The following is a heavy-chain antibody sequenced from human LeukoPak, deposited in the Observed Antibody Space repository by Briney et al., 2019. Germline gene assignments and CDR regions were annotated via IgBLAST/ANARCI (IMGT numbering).Heavy chain of an antibody. CDR2: ISWNSGSI. CDR1: GFTSDDYD. CDR3: AKGRGGIAAAGTDY. D-gene: IGHD6-13*01. V-gene: IGHV3-9*02. J-gene: IGHJ4*02. Sequence: GGSLRLSCAASGFTSDDYDMHWVRQAPGKGLEWVSGISWNSGSIGYADSVKGRFTISRDNAKNSLYLQMNSLRAEDTALYYCAKGRGGIAAAGTDYWGQGTLVTVSS.